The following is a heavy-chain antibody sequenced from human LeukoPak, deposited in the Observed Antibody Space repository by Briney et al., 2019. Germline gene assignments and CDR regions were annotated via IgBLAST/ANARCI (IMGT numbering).Heavy chain of an antibody. D-gene: IGHD6-19*01. V-gene: IGHV3-7*01. CDR2: IKEDGSEK. CDR3: ARVGVRYSSGGTFDY. J-gene: IGHJ4*02. Sequence: PGKSLRLSCVASGFTFSNSWMNWVRQAPEKGLEWVANIKEDGSEKYYLESVKGRFTISRDNAKNSLYLQMNSLRAEDTAVYYCARVGVRYSSGGTFDYWGQGTLVTVSS. CDR1: GFTFSNSW.